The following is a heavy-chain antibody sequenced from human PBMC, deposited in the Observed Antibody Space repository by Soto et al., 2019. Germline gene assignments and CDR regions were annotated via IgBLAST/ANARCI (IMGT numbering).Heavy chain of an antibody. CDR1: GGSISSYY. V-gene: IGHV4-59*08. D-gene: IGHD6-19*01. CDR2: ISDSGNT. CDR3: VRGNSGWSPARSRLFHFYYMDV. Sequence: QVQLDESGPGLVKPSETLSLTCTVSGGSISSYYWTWIRQPPGKGLEWLGYISDSGNTNYNPSLKSRVAQPIDTSKRQFSLNLWSQTAADTAVYYCVRGNSGWSPARSRLFHFYYMDVWGKGTTVTVSS. J-gene: IGHJ6*03.